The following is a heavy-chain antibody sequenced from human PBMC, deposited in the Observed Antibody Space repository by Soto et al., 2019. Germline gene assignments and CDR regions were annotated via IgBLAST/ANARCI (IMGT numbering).Heavy chain of an antibody. CDR2: ITSTGDRI. J-gene: IGHJ4*02. V-gene: IGHV3-23*01. CDR3: AKVTGHYPWGFDF. CDR1: GFIFHDYA. Sequence: GGSLRLSCAASGFIFHDYAMSWARQAPGKGLDWVALITSTGDRIYYADFVKGRFTISRDNSNKTLYLQISSLGAGDSATYYCAKVTGHYPWGFDFWGRGTLVTVSS. D-gene: IGHD3-9*01.